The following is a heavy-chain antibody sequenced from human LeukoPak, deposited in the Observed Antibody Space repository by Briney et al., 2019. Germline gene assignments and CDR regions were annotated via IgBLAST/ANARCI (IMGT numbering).Heavy chain of an antibody. Sequence: GGSLRLSCAASGFTFSNYWMHWVRQDPGKGLVWVSYINPDGSNTDYADSVKGRFTISRDNAKNALYLQMNSLRAEDTAVYYCAKDLHYGSADYWGQGTLVTVSS. CDR1: GFTFSNYW. V-gene: IGHV3-74*01. J-gene: IGHJ4*02. D-gene: IGHD3-10*01. CDR2: INPDGSNT. CDR3: AKDLHYGSADY.